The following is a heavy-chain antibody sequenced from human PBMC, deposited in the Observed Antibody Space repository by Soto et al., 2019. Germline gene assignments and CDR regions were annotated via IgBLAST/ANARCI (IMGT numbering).Heavy chain of an antibody. CDR3: ARHLWVGSSWYLGAFDI. V-gene: IGHV4-59*08. D-gene: IGHD6-13*01. CDR1: GDSISNYY. J-gene: IGHJ3*02. Sequence: QVQLQESGPGLVKPSETLSLTCTVSGDSISNYYWSWIRQPQGKGLERIGYTYYSGSTNYNPSLKAGFNKSVATSKNQFSLKLSCVAAADTAVDYGARHLWVGSSWYLGAFDIWGQGTMVTVSS. CDR2: TYYSGST.